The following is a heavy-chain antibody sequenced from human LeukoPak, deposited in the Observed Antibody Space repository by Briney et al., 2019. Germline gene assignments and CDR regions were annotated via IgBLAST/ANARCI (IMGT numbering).Heavy chain of an antibody. D-gene: IGHD1-1*01. CDR2: IGGSGGRT. Sequence: GGSLRLSCAASGFTFSSYAMSWVRQAPGKGLEWVSAIGGSGGRTYYADSVKGRFTISRDNSKNTLYLQMNNLRAEDTAVYYCTKDQDDSHGIDSWGQGTLVTVSS. CDR3: TKDQDDSHGIDS. J-gene: IGHJ4*02. V-gene: IGHV3-23*01. CDR1: GFTFSSYA.